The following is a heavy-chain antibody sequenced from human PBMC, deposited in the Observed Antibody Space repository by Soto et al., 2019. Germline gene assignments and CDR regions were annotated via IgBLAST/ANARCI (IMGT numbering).Heavy chain of an antibody. CDR1: GFTFSHYA. J-gene: IGHJ5*02. D-gene: IGHD6-25*01. Sequence: PGGSLRLCCTASGFTFSHYALHWLRQTPGKGLEWVAYISYHGNTEKYADSVKGRFTISRDNYKKEVYLQMNSLRIEDTAVYYCARVGLNVFRAANDSYNWFEPWGQGTLVTVSS. CDR3: ARVGLNVFRAANDSYNWFEP. V-gene: IGHV3-30*04. CDR2: ISYHGNTE.